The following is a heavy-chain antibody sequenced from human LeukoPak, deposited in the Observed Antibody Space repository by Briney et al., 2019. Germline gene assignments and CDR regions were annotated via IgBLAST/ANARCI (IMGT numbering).Heavy chain of an antibody. D-gene: IGHD3-10*01. V-gene: IGHV3-30*02. J-gene: IGHJ4*02. CDR2: IRYDGSIK. Sequence: GGSLRLSCAASGFTFSSYAMHWVRQAPGKGLEWVAFIRYDGSIKYYADSVKGRFTISRDNSKNTLYLQMNSLRVEDTAVYYCATDLGAGGYFDYWGQGTLVTVSS. CDR3: ATDLGAGGYFDY. CDR1: GFTFSSYA.